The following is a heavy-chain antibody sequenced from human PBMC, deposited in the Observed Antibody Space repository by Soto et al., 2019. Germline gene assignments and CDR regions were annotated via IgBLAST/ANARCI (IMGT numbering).Heavy chain of an antibody. Sequence: PGEALKISCKGSGYSFTSYWIGWVLQMPWKGLEWMGIIYPGDSDTRYSPSFQGQVTISADKSISTAYLQWSSLKASDTAMYYCARHGYSSSSNYYYGMDVWGQGTAVTVSS. CDR2: IYPGDSDT. V-gene: IGHV5-51*01. J-gene: IGHJ6*02. CDR3: ARHGYSSSSNYYYGMDV. CDR1: GYSFTSYW. D-gene: IGHD6-6*01.